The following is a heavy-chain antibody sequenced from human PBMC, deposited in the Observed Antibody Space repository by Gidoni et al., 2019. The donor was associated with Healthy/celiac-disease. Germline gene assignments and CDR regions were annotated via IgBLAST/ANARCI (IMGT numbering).Heavy chain of an antibody. V-gene: IGHV3-33*01. CDR1: GFTFSSSG. Sequence: QVQLVESGGGVVQPGRSLRLSCAASGFTFSSSGMHWVRQAPGKGLEWVAVIWYDGSNKYYADSVKGRFTISRDNSKNTLYLQMNSLRAEDTAVYYCARQLILWFGELSPDAFDIWGQGTMVTVSS. CDR2: IWYDGSNK. D-gene: IGHD3-10*01. CDR3: ARQLILWFGELSPDAFDI. J-gene: IGHJ3*02.